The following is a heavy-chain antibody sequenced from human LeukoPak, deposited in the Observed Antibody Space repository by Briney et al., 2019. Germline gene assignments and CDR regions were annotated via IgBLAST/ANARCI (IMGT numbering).Heavy chain of an antibody. CDR1: GYTFTGYY. Sequence: GASVKVSCKASGYTFTGYYMHWVRQAPGQGLEWMGWINPNSGGTNYAQKFQGRVTMTRDTSISTAYMELSRLRSDDTAVYYCARANYCSSTSCYDARSFDYWGQGTLVTVSS. CDR3: ARANYCSSTSCYDARSFDY. J-gene: IGHJ4*02. V-gene: IGHV1-2*02. D-gene: IGHD2-2*01. CDR2: INPNSGGT.